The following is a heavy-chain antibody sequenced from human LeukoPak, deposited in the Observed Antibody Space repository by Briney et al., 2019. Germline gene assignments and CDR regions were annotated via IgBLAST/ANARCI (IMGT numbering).Heavy chain of an antibody. J-gene: IGHJ6*03. Sequence: GGALRLSCAASGFTFSSHGMNWVRQAPGKGLEGVSSITISGTHIFYADSVRGRFTISRDNAKNSLYLQMDSLRAEDTAEYYCARDPYSGNYGAYYYYYMDVWGKGTTVTVSS. CDR2: ITISGTHI. D-gene: IGHD1-26*01. V-gene: IGHV3-21*06. CDR1: GFTFSSHG. CDR3: ARDPYSGNYGAYYYYYMDV.